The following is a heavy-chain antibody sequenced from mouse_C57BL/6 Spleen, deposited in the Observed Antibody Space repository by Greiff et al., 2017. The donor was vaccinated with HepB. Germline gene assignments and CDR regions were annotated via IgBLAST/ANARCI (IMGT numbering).Heavy chain of an antibody. J-gene: IGHJ4*01. Sequence: EVMLVESGGGLVKPGGSLKLSCAASGFTFSDYGMHWVRQAPEKGLEWVAYISSGSSTIYYADTVKGRFTISRDNAKNTLFLQMTSLRSEDTAMYYCAIYRYYAMDYWGQGTSVTVSS. D-gene: IGHD2-12*01. CDR3: AIYRYYAMDY. CDR2: ISSGSSTI. CDR1: GFTFSDYG. V-gene: IGHV5-17*01.